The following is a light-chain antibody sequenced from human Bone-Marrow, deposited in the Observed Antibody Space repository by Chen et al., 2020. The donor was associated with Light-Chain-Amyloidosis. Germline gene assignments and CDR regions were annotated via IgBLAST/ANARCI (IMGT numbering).Light chain of an antibody. J-gene: IGLJ3*02. CDR2: EDD. Sequence: NFMLTQPHSVSESPGKAVIISCTRSSGSIATNYVQWYQQRPGSSPTTVIYEDDQRPSGVPDRFSGSIDRSSNSASLAISGLKTEDEADYYCQSYQGSSQGVFGGGTKLTVL. V-gene: IGLV6-57*01. CDR3: QSYQGSSQGV. CDR1: SGSIATNY.